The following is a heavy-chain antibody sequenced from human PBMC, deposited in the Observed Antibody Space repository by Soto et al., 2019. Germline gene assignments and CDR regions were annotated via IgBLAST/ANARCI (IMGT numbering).Heavy chain of an antibody. CDR2: IKQDGSEK. J-gene: IGHJ4*02. Sequence: GGSLRLSCAASGFTFSSYWMSWVRQAPGKGLEWVANIKQDGSEKYYVDSVKGRFTISRDNAKNSLYLQMNSLRAEDTAVYYCARDSTIFGVVIIYYIDYWGQGTLVTVSS. CDR3: ARDSTIFGVVIIYYIDY. CDR1: GFTFSSYW. D-gene: IGHD3-3*01. V-gene: IGHV3-7*01.